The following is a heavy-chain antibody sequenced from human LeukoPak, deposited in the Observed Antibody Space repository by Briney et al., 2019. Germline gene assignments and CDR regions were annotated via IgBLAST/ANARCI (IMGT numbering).Heavy chain of an antibody. CDR1: GYTFTSYD. V-gene: IGHV1-8*01. Sequence: GASVKVSCKASGYTFTSYDINWVRQATGQGLEWMGWMYPNRGNTGYAQTFQGGVTMTRNTSISTAYMELSSLRSEDTAVYYCASRREGVRGIYGYYYYYGMDVWGQGTTVTVSS. CDR3: ASRREGVRGIYGYYYYYGMDV. CDR2: MYPNRGNT. D-gene: IGHD3-10*01. J-gene: IGHJ6*02.